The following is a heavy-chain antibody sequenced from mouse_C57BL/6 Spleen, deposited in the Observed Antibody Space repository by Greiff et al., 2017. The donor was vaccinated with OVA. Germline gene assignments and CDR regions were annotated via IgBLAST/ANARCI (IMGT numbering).Heavy chain of an antibody. CDR2: IHPNSGST. J-gene: IGHJ1*03. V-gene: IGHV1-64*01. CDR1: GYTFTSYW. Sequence: VQLQQPGAELVKPGASVKLSCKASGYTFTSYWMHWVKQRPGPGLEWLGMIHPNSGSTTYNEKFKSKATLTVDKSSSTAYMQLSSLTSEDAAVYDCARDAAMGHWYFDVWGTGTTVTVSS. CDR3: ARDAAMGHWYFDV. D-gene: IGHD1-1*02.